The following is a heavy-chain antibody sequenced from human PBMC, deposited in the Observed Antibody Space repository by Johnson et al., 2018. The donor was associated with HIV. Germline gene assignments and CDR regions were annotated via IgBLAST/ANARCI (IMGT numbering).Heavy chain of an antibody. J-gene: IGHJ3*02. V-gene: IGHV3-11*04. CDR2: ISSSGDTT. D-gene: IGHD4-23*01. CDR3: AKVMTPVDWHGFDI. CDR1: GFTFSDYY. Sequence: QVQLVESGGGLVKPGGSLRLSCAASGFTFSDYYMSWIRQAPGKGLEWVSYISSSGDTTYYADSVKGRFTISRDAAENSLYLQMNSLRVEDTAVYYCAKVMTPVDWHGFDIWGQGTMVTVSS.